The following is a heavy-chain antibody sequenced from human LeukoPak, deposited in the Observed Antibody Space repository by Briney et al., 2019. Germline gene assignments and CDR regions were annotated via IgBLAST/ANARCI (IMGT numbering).Heavy chain of an antibody. Sequence: ASVRVSCKASEYTFTDYYIRWVRQAPGQGLEWMGWINPNSGGTNYAQKFQGWVTMTRDTSISTAYMELSRLRSDDTAVYYCARDQSGGYNDNYGMDVWGQGTTVTVSS. D-gene: IGHD4-23*01. V-gene: IGHV1-2*04. CDR2: INPNSGGT. CDR1: EYTFTDYY. J-gene: IGHJ6*02. CDR3: ARDQSGGYNDNYGMDV.